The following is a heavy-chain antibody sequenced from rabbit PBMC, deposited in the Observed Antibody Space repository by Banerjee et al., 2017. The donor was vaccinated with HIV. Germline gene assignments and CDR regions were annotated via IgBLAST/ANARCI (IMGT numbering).Heavy chain of an antibody. J-gene: IGHJ4*01. V-gene: IGHV1S45*01. CDR1: GFSFSNKYV. Sequence: QEQLEESGGDLVKPEGSLTLTCTASGFSFSNKYVMCWVRQAPGKGLEWSGCIVTGNGNTYYANWAKGRFTISKTSSTTMTLQMTSLTAADTATYFCARRGSDWADDLWGPGTLVTVS. D-gene: IGHD4-1*01. CDR3: ARRGSDWADDL. CDR2: IVTGNGNT.